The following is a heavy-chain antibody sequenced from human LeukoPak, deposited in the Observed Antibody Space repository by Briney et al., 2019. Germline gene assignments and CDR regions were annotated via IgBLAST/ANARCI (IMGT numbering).Heavy chain of an antibody. CDR3: ARCAVAAAGAY. V-gene: IGHV3-7*01. CDR2: TKPDGSGK. D-gene: IGHD6-13*01. CDR1: GLTFSSYW. Sequence: GGSLRLSCAASGLTFSSYWMSWVRQAPGKGPEGVANTKPDGSGKYYVDSVKGRFPISTANPENSLFLHMNSLRAEDTAVYYCARCAVAAAGAYWGRGTLVTVSS. J-gene: IGHJ4*02.